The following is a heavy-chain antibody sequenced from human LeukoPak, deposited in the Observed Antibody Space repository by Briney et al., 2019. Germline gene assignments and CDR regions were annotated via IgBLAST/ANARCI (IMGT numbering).Heavy chain of an antibody. V-gene: IGHV3-48*02. Sequence: GGSLRLSCAASGFIFSSYSMNWVRQAPGQGLEWVSYISSSSSTIYYADSVKGRFTISRDNAKDSLYLQMNSLRDEDTAVYYCARDPLFSSASPTTWGQGTLVTVSS. CDR1: GFIFSSYS. D-gene: IGHD6-25*01. CDR3: ARDPLFSSASPTT. CDR2: ISSSSSTI. J-gene: IGHJ5*02.